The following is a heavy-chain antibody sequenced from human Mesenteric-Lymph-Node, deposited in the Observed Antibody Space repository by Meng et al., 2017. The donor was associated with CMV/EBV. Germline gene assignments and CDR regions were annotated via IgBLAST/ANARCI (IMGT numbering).Heavy chain of an antibody. V-gene: IGHV3-23*01. CDR2: ISGSGGST. D-gene: IGHD2-2*01. Sequence: GESLKISCAASGFTFSSYAMSWVRQAPGKGLEWVSAISGSGGSTYYADSVKGRFTISRDNSKNTLYLQMNSLRAEDTAVYYCAKGQDIVVVPAADLIYYYYYGMDVWGQGTTVTVSS. CDR1: GFTFSSYA. J-gene: IGHJ6*02. CDR3: AKGQDIVVVPAADLIYYYYYGMDV.